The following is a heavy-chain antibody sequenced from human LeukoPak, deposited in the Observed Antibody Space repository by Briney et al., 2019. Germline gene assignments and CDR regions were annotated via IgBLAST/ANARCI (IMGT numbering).Heavy chain of an antibody. CDR2: ISYDGSNK. J-gene: IGHJ4*02. Sequence: GGSLRLSCAASGFTFSSYAMHWVRQAPGKGLEWVAVISYDGSNKYYADSVKGRFTISRDNSKNTLYLQMNSLRAEDTAVYYCARVAYDYVWGSYRFYDYWGQGTLVTVSS. CDR3: ARVAYDYVWGSYRFYDY. CDR1: GFTFSSYA. D-gene: IGHD3-16*02. V-gene: IGHV3-30-3*01.